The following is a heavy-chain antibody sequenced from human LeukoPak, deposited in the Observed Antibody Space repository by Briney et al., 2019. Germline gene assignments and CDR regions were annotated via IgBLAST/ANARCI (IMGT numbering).Heavy chain of an antibody. CDR1: GGSIYSYY. CDR2: IYHSGST. CDR3: ARHYNKGFDP. J-gene: IGHJ5*02. D-gene: IGHD1-14*01. Sequence: RASETLSLTCTVSGGSIYSYYWSWIRQPPGKGLEWIGYIYHSGSTNHNPSLKSRVTISIDTSKTQFSLKLSFVTAADTAVYYCARHYNKGFDPWGQGTLVTVSS. V-gene: IGHV4-59*01.